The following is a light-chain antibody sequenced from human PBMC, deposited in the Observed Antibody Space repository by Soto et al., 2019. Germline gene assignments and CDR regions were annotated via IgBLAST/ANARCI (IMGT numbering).Light chain of an antibody. Sequence: ETVMTQSPGTLSVSLGERATLSCRASQSVSIHLAWYQQKPGQAPRLLISDASNRATGIPARFSGSGSGTDFTLTISSLEPEDFAVYYCHQRQYWPPITFGQGTRLEI. CDR2: DAS. CDR1: QSVSIH. CDR3: HQRQYWPPIT. V-gene: IGKV3-11*01. J-gene: IGKJ5*01.